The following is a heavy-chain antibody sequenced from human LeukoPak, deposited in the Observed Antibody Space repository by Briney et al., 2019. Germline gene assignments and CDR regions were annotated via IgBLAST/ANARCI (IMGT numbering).Heavy chain of an antibody. J-gene: IGHJ4*02. D-gene: IGHD3-22*01. CDR2: IYTSGST. V-gene: IGHV4-61*02. CDR1: GNSLSSGDNY. CDR3: ARASYSYDINGWVPFDY. Sequence: SQTLSLTCTVSGNSLSSGDNYWRWLRQPAGTGLEWLGRIYTSGSTNYNPSLKSRVTISGDASKNQFSLRLSSVTAADTAVYYCARASYSYDINGWVPFDYWGQGTLVTVSS.